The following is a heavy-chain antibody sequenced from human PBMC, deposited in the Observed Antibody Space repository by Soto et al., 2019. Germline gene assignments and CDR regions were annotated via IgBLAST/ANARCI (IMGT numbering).Heavy chain of an antibody. CDR1: GGSVSSGSYY. CDR2: IYYSGST. V-gene: IGHV4-61*01. D-gene: IGHD6-6*01. J-gene: IGHJ6*02. CDR3: ARGKYSSSFGGMDV. Sequence: SETLSLTCTVSGGSVSSGSYYWSWIRQPPGKGLEWIGYIYYSGSTNYNPSLKSRVTISVDTSKNQFSLKLSSVTAADTAVYYCARGKYSSSFGGMDVWGQGTTVTVSS.